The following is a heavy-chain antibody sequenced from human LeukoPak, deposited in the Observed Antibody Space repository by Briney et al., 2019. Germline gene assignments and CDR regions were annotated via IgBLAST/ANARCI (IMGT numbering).Heavy chain of an antibody. J-gene: IGHJ3*02. Sequence: SETLSLTCTVSGASITQYYWSWIRQPPGKRLEYIGYFYYDGSTNYTSSVRSRVTILVDTSKNQFTLNLRSVSAADTAKYYCTRGITGHYRSLGGFAFDIWGQGTMVAVSS. CDR1: GASITQYY. V-gene: IGHV4-59*01. D-gene: IGHD3-16*01. CDR3: TRGITGHYRSLGGFAFDI. CDR2: FYYDGST.